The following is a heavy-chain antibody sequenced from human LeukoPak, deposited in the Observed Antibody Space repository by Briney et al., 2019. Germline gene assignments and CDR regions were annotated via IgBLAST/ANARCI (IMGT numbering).Heavy chain of an antibody. CDR1: GFTFSSYS. Sequence: GGSLRLSCAASGFTFSSYSMNWVRQAPGKGLEWVSYISNSGSIIYYADSVKGRFTISRDNAKNSLYLQMNSLRAEDTAVYYCARRDCDTIKCQGSNWFDPWGQGTLVSVSS. CDR2: ISNSGSII. D-gene: IGHD3-22*01. J-gene: IGHJ5*02. CDR3: ARRDCDTIKCQGSNWFDP. V-gene: IGHV3-48*01.